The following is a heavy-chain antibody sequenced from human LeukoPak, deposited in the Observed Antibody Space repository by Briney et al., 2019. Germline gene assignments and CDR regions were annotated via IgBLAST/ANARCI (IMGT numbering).Heavy chain of an antibody. V-gene: IGHV3-48*02. CDR1: GFTFSSYS. CDR3: AREGDSSGPSVGLDY. CDR2: ISSSSSTI. D-gene: IGHD3-22*01. Sequence: SGGSLRLSCAASGFTFSSYSMNWVRQAPGKGLEWVSYISSSSSTIYHADSVKGRFTISRDDAENTLDLQMNSLRDEDTAVYYCAREGDSSGPSVGLDYWGQGTLVTVSS. J-gene: IGHJ4*02.